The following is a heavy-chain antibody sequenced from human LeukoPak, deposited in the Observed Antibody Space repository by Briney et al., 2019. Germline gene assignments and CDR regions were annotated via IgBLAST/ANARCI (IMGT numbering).Heavy chain of an antibody. D-gene: IGHD1-26*01. CDR3: ARDVREGYYYYGMDV. CDR2: INPNSGDT. Sequence: ASVKVPCKASGYTFTGYYMHWVRQAPGQGLEWMGWINPNSGDTNYAQKFQGWVTMTRDTSISTAYMELSRLTSDDTAVYYCARDVREGYYYYGMDVWGQGTTVTVSS. V-gene: IGHV1-2*04. CDR1: GYTFTGYY. J-gene: IGHJ6*02.